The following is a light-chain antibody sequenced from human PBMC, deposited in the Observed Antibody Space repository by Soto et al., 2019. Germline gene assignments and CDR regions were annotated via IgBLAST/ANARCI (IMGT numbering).Light chain of an antibody. J-gene: IGKJ1*01. CDR3: QKYNSAPWT. CDR1: QDISNY. CDR2: GAS. V-gene: IGKV1-27*01. Sequence: DIQLTQSPSSLSASVGDRVTITCRASQDISNYLAWYQQKPGKVPNLLMYGASALRSGVPSRFSGSGSGTDITLTISSLQPEDVATYYCQKYNSAPWTFGQGTKVEIK.